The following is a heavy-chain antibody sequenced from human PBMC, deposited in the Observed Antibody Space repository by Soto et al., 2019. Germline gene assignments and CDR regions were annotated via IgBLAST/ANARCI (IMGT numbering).Heavy chain of an antibody. D-gene: IGHD6-13*01. J-gene: IGHJ4*02. Sequence: GGSLRLSCAASGFTFSSYSMNWVRQAPGKGLEWVSSISSSSSYIYYADSVKGRFTISRDNAKNSLYLQMNSLRAEDTAVYYCAREEKGYSSSWYPDYWGQGTLVTVSS. CDR2: ISSSSSYI. CDR3: AREEKGYSSSWYPDY. V-gene: IGHV3-21*01. CDR1: GFTFSSYS.